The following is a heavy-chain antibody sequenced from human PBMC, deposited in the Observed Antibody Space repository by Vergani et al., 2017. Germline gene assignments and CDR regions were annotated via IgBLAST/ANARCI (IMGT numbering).Heavy chain of an antibody. D-gene: IGHD6-19*01. CDR1: GGSISSYY. V-gene: IGHV4-59*01. CDR2: IYYSGST. Sequence: QVQLQESGPGLVKPSETLSLTCTVSGGSISSYYWSWIRQPPGKGLEWIGYIYYSGSTNYNPSLKSRVTIPVDTSKNQFSLKLSSVTAADTAVYYCARLEGIAVAGYYYYMDVWGKGTTVTVSS. CDR3: ARLEGIAVAGYYYYMDV. J-gene: IGHJ6*03.